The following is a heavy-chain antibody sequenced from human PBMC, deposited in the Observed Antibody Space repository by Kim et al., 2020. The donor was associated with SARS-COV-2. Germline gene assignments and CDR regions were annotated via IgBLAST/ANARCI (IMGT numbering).Heavy chain of an antibody. J-gene: IGHJ4*02. D-gene: IGHD3-22*01. Sequence: ASVKVSCKASGYSFTEHNINWVRQAPGQGLEWLGWTNPKIDSSDFEQKFQGRVTVTTDTSIRTVYMELSSLEYDDTAVYYCARGRDYTDSSSEFDYWGQGTEVTVSS. CDR2: TNPKIDSS. CDR3: ARGRDYTDSSSEFDY. V-gene: IGHV1-8*01. CDR1: GYSFTEHN.